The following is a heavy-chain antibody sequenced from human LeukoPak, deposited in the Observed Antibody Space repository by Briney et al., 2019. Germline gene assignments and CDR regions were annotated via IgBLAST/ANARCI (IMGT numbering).Heavy chain of an antibody. CDR3: ARDPYSNSFDY. J-gene: IGHJ4*02. CDR1: GYTFTGYY. Sequence: ASVKVSCKSSGYTFTGYYMHWVRRAPGQGLEWMGWINPNTGGINYAQQFQGRVTMTRDTSISAAYMERSRLRSDDTAVYYCARDPYSNSFDYWGQGTLVTVSS. V-gene: IGHV1-2*02. CDR2: INPNTGGI. D-gene: IGHD5-18*01.